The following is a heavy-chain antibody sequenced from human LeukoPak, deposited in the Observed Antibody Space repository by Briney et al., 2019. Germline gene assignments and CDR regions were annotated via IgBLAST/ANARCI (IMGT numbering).Heavy chain of an antibody. CDR1: GYTFIGYS. CDR2: INPSGGST. V-gene: IGHV1-46*01. D-gene: IGHD6-13*01. Sequence: ASVKVSCKASGYTFIGYSMNWVRQAPGQGLEWMGIINPSGGSTSYAQKFQGRVTMTRDRSTSTVYMELSSLRSEDTAVYYCARGYKQQLPPFDYWGQGTLVTVSS. J-gene: IGHJ4*02. CDR3: ARGYKQQLPPFDY.